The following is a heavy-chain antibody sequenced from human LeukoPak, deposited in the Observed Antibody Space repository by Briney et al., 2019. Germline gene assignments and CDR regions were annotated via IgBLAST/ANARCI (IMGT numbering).Heavy chain of an antibody. Sequence: PGGSLRLSCAASGFTFSTYSMNWVRQAPGKGLEWVSYISSGSGTVYYADSVKGRFTISRDNAKNSLYLQMNSLRAEDTAVYYCARAQQGPLDYWGQGTLVTVSS. CDR3: ARAQQGPLDY. V-gene: IGHV3-48*01. CDR1: GFTFSTYS. J-gene: IGHJ4*02. CDR2: ISSGSGTV.